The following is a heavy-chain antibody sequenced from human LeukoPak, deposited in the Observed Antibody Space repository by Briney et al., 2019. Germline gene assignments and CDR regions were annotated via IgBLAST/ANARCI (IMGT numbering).Heavy chain of an antibody. Sequence: GGSLRLSCAASGYTFSTNWMNWVGQAPGKGLEWVANINQDGSRTQYVDSVKGRFTISKDNTNNILYLQMNSLRAEDTAVYYCARLSSAANDYWGQGTLVTVSS. CDR3: ARLSSAANDY. CDR1: GYTFSTNW. CDR2: INQDGSRT. J-gene: IGHJ4*02. V-gene: IGHV3-7*01. D-gene: IGHD2-15*01.